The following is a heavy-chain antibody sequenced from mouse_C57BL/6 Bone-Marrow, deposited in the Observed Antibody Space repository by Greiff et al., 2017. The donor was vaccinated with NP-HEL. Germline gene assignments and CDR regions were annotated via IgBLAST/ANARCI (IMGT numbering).Heavy chain of an antibody. V-gene: IGHV1-81*01. CDR2: IYPRSGNT. CDR3: ALITTVVDWYFDV. D-gene: IGHD1-1*01. CDR1: GYTFTSYG. J-gene: IGHJ1*03. Sequence: QVQLQQSGAELARPGASVKLSCKASGYTFTSYGISWVKQRTGQGLEWIGEIYPRSGNTYYNEKFKGKATLTADKSSSTAYMELRSLTSDDSAVYFCALITTVVDWYFDVWGTGTTVTVSS.